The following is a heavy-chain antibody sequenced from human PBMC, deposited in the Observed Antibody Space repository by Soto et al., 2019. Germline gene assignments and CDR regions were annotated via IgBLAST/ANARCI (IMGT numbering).Heavy chain of an antibody. CDR1: GFTFSSYW. D-gene: IGHD2-15*01. J-gene: IGHJ4*02. CDR3: AREGHGPYCSGGSCYSGPWPQDY. CDR2: INSDGSST. V-gene: IGHV3-74*01. Sequence: PGGSLRLSCAASGFTFSSYWMPWVRQAPGKGLVWVSRINSDGSSTSYADSVKGRFTISRDNAKNTLYLQMNSLRAEDTAVYYCAREGHGPYCSGGSCYSGPWPQDYWGQGTLVTVSS.